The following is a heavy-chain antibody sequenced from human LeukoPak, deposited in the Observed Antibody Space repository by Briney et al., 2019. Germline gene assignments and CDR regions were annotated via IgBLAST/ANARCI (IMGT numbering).Heavy chain of an antibody. V-gene: IGHV3-21*01. D-gene: IGHD3-10*01. J-gene: IGHJ4*02. CDR2: ITSTSNHI. Sequence: GGSLRLSCVASGFTFSTYDMNWVRQAPGKGLEWVSAITSTSNHINYADSVKGRFTISRDSANNSLYLQMNSLRAEDMAVYYCARVYSANGYGSGYYDYWGQGTLVTVSS. CDR3: ARVYSANGYGSGYYDY. CDR1: GFTFSTYD.